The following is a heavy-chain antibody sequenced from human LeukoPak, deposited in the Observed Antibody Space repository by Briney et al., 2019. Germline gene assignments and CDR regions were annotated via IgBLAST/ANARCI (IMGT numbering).Heavy chain of an antibody. Sequence: PSETLSLTCTVSGGSISSYYWSWIRQPPGKGLEWLGYLYYSGSTNYNPSLGSRVTISVDTSKNQFSLKLSSVTAADTAVYYCARAPGWFGELHFDYWGQGTLVTVSS. CDR3: ARAPGWFGELHFDY. CDR1: GGSISSYY. D-gene: IGHD3-10*01. J-gene: IGHJ4*02. CDR2: LYYSGST. V-gene: IGHV4-59*12.